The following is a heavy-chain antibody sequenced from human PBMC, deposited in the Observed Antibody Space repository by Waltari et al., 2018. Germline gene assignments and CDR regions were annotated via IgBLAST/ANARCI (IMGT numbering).Heavy chain of an antibody. J-gene: IGHJ4*02. CDR3: ARITTVTPGYFDY. CDR1: GYSISSGYS. D-gene: IGHD4-17*01. V-gene: IGHV4-38-2*01. CDR2: IYHSGST. Sequence: QVQLQESGPGLVKPSETLSLTCAVSGYSISSGYSWGWIRQPPGKGLEWIGSIYHSGSTYYNPSLKSRVTISVDTSKNQFSLKLSSVTAADTAVYYCARITTVTPGYFDYWGQGTLVTVSS.